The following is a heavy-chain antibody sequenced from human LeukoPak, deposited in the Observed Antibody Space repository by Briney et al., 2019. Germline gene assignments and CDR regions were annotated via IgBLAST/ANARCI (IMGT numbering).Heavy chain of an antibody. J-gene: IGHJ4*02. CDR1: GFTFSSYG. Sequence: GGSLRLSCAASGFTFSSYGMHWVRQTPRKGPVWVSRINSDGSSTSYADSVKGRFTISRDNAKNTLYLQMNSLRAEDTAVYYCARGNSHSFDYWGKGALVTVSS. V-gene: IGHV3-74*01. CDR2: INSDGSST. D-gene: IGHD4-11*01. CDR3: ARGNSHSFDY.